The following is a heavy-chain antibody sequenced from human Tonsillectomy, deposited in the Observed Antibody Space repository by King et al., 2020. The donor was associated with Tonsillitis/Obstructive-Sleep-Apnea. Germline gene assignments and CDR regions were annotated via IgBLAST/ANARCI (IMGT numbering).Heavy chain of an antibody. CDR3: AGGGGLTGDPAADTVDI. J-gene: IGHJ3*02. Sequence: VQLVESGAEVKKPGASVKVSCKASGYTFAGYYIHWVRQAPGQGLEWMGWINPNSGGTNYAQTFQGWVTMYRDTANTTAYMELSRLRSDDTAVYYCAGGGGLTGDPAADTVDIWGQGTMVTVSS. V-gene: IGHV1-2*04. CDR1: GYTFAGYY. D-gene: IGHD7-27*01. CDR2: INPNSGGT.